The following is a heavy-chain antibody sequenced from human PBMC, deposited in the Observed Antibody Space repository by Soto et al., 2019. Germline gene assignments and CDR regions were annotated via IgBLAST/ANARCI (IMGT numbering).Heavy chain of an antibody. CDR3: GYDQHYYYGMDV. CDR2: IIPIFGTA. Sequence: QVQLVQSGAEVKKPGSSVKVSCKASGGTFSSYAISWVRQAPGQGLEWMGGIIPIFGTANYAQKFQGRVTITADESTSTAYMVLSSLRAEDTAVYYCGYDQHYYYGMDVWGQGTTVTVSS. J-gene: IGHJ6*02. CDR1: GGTFSSYA. D-gene: IGHD3-3*01. V-gene: IGHV1-69*01.